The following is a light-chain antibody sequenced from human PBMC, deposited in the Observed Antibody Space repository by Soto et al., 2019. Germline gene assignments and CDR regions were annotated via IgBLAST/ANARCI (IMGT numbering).Light chain of an antibody. J-gene: IGLJ1*01. CDR1: SSDVGSYNL. CDR3: CSYAGSSIPYV. CDR2: EVS. Sequence: QSALTQPASVSGSPGQSITISCTGTSSDVGSYNLVSWYQQHPGKAPKLMIYEVSKRPSGVSNRFSGSKSGNTASLTISGLQAEDEADYYCCSYAGSSIPYVFGTGTKGTV. V-gene: IGLV2-23*02.